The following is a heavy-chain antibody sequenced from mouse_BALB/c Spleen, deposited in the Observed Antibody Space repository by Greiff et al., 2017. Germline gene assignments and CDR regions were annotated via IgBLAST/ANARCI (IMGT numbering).Heavy chain of an antibody. D-gene: IGHD2-4*01. CDR1: GYSITSDYA. J-gene: IGHJ3*01. Sequence: VQLQQSGPGLVKPSQSLSLTCTVTGYSITSDYAWNWIRQFPGNKLEWMGYISYSGSTSYNPSLKSRISITRDTSKNQFFLQLNSVTTEDTATYYCARSTMITTFGFAYWGQGTLVTVSA. CDR2: ISYSGST. CDR3: ARSTMITTFGFAY. V-gene: IGHV3-2*02.